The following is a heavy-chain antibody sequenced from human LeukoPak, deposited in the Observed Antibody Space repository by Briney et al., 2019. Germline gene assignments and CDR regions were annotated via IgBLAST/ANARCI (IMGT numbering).Heavy chain of an antibody. CDR3: ARVQGNYYDSSGPLDY. V-gene: IGHV1-69*04. Sequence: SVKVSCKASGGTFSSYAISWVRQAPGQGLEWMGRIIPILGIANYAQKFQGRVTITADKSTSTAYMELSSLRSEDTAVYYCARVQGNYYDSSGPLDYWGQGTLVTVSS. CDR1: GGTFSSYA. CDR2: IIPILGIA. D-gene: IGHD3-22*01. J-gene: IGHJ4*02.